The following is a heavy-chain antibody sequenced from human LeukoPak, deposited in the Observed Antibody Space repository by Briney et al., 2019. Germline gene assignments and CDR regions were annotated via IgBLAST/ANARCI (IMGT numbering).Heavy chain of an antibody. V-gene: IGHV1-8*01. CDR2: VNPNSGNT. CDR1: GYTFTSYD. Sequence: ASVKVSCKASGYTFTSYDINWVRQATGQGLEWMGWVNPNSGNTGYAQKFQGRVTMTRNTSISTAYMELSSLRSEDTAVYYCARKIGDSGSYPDWGQGTLVTVSS. CDR3: ARKIGDSGSYPD. J-gene: IGHJ4*02. D-gene: IGHD3-10*01.